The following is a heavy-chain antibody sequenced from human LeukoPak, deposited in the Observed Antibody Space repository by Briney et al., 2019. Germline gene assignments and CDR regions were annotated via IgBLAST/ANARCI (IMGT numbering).Heavy chain of an antibody. CDR1: GFTFNNYW. CDR2: INEDGSEK. V-gene: IGHV3-7*05. J-gene: IGHJ5*01. CDR3: ARGGYWCFDS. Sequence: GGSLRLSCAASGFTFNNYWMIWVRQAPGKGPEWVASINEDGSEKYYVDSVKGRFTTSRDNAQNSLYLQMNSLRAEDTAVYYCARGGYWCFDSWGQGTLVTVSS. D-gene: IGHD2-8*02.